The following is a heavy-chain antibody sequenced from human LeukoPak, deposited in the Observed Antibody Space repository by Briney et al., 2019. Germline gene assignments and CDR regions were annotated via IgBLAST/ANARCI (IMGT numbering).Heavy chain of an antibody. CDR3: AVRPELNCSSTSCHNWFDP. J-gene: IGHJ5*02. V-gene: IGHV4-34*01. D-gene: IGHD2-2*01. CDR1: GGSFSGYY. Sequence: SETLSLTCAVYGGSFSGYYWSWIRQPPGKGLEWIGEINHSGSTNYNPPLKSRVTISVDTSKNQFSLKLSSVTAADTAVYYCAVRPELNCSSTSCHNWFDPWGRGTLVTVSS. CDR2: INHSGST.